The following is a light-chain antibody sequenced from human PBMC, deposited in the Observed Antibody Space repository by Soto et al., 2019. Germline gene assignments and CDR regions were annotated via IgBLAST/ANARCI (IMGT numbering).Light chain of an antibody. CDR3: SSYTSGSTLAV. V-gene: IGLV2-14*03. CDR2: DVS. J-gene: IGLJ2*01. CDR1: SSDIGGHDH. Sequence: QSVLTQSASVSGSLGQSITISCTGTSSDIGGHDHVSWYQQHPGQAPKLTIYDVSNRPSGVSNRFSGSKSGNTASLIISGLQAEDEADYYCSSYTSGSTLAVFGGGTKLTVL.